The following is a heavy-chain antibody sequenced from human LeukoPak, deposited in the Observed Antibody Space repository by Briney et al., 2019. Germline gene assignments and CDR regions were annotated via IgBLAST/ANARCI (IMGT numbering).Heavy chain of an antibody. CDR2: ISYDGSNK. CDR3: AKEKKYCTNGVCYTSGGSYYFED. CDR1: GFIFSTFG. Sequence: GGSLRLSCAASGFIFSTFGMHWVRQAPGKGLEWVALISYDGSNKYYADSVKGRFTISRDNSKNTLYLHVTSLRAEDTAVYYSAKEKKYCTNGVCYTSGGSYYFEDWGQGTLVTVSS. J-gene: IGHJ4*02. D-gene: IGHD2-8*01. V-gene: IGHV3-30*18.